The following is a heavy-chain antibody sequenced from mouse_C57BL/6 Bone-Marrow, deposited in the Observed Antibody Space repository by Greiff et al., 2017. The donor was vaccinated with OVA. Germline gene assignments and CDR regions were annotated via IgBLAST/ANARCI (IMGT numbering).Heavy chain of an antibody. Sequence: EVQLQQSGPVLVKPGASVKMSCKASGYTFTDYYMNWVKQSPGKSLEWIGVINPYNGGTSYNQKFKGKATLTVDKSSSTAYMQLNSLTSEDSAVDYCARWWAYYSNYSYAMDYWGQGTSVTVSS. CDR2: INPYNGGT. CDR1: GYTFTDYY. D-gene: IGHD2-5*01. J-gene: IGHJ4*01. CDR3: ARWWAYYSNYSYAMDY. V-gene: IGHV1-19*01.